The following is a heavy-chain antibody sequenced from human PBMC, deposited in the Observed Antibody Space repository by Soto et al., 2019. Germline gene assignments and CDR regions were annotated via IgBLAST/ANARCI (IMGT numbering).Heavy chain of an antibody. D-gene: IGHD6-6*01. V-gene: IGHV1-18*04. CDR1: GYTFTNYC. J-gene: IGHJ4*02. Sequence: QVQLVQSGAEVKKPGASVKVSCKASGYTFTNYCIHWVRQAPGQGLEWMGWISAYNGDTDYAHNLQGRLTLTTHTSTSTAYMELRSLTSDDTAVYYCARAPYSTSTLLYFFDYWGQGTLVTVSS. CDR2: ISAYNGDT. CDR3: ARAPYSTSTLLYFFDY.